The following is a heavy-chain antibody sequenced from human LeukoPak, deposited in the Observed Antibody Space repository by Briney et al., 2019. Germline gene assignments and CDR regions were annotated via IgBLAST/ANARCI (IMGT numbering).Heavy chain of an antibody. J-gene: IGHJ4*02. CDR3: ARYSYGLSN. V-gene: IGHV4-34*01. D-gene: IGHD5-18*01. CDR1: GGPFSDYY. CDR2: IYHSGST. Sequence: SETLSLTCAVYGGPFSDYYWSWIRQPPGKGLEWIGYIYHSGSTYYNPSLKSRVTISVDRSKNQFSLKLSSVTAADTAVYYCARYSYGLSNWGQGTLVTVSS.